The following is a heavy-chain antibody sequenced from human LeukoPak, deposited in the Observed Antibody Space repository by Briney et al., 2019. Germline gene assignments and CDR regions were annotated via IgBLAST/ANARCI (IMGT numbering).Heavy chain of an antibody. CDR3: ARRIPTFFFDY. Sequence: LETLSLTCTVSGGSISRSSYYWGWVRQPPGKGLDWIGSIYYSGSTYYNPSLKSRVTISVDTSKNHFSLKLTSVTAADTAVYYCARRIPTFFFDYWGQGTLVTVSS. CDR2: IYYSGST. CDR1: GGSISRSSYY. J-gene: IGHJ4*02. V-gene: IGHV4-39*01. D-gene: IGHD2-21*01.